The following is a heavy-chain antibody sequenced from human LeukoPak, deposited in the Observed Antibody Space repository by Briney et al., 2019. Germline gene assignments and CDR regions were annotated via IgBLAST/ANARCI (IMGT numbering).Heavy chain of an antibody. CDR1: GYTFTSYG. Sequence: ASVKVSCKASGYTFTSYGTSWVRQAPGQGLEWMGWISAYNGNTNYAQKLQGRVTMTTDTSTSTAYMELRSLRSDDTAVYYCAREEAYYGSGSYFGYWGQGTLVTVSS. J-gene: IGHJ4*02. D-gene: IGHD3-10*01. CDR3: AREEAYYGSGSYFGY. CDR2: ISAYNGNT. V-gene: IGHV1-18*01.